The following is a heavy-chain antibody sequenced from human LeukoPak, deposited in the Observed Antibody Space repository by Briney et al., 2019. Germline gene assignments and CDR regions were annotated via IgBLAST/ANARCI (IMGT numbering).Heavy chain of an antibody. CDR1: GFIFSSNW. Sequence: PGGSLRLSCAVSGFIFSSNWMSWVRQAPGKGLEWVANIKQDGSERYYVDSAKGRFTISRDNAKNSLYLQMNSLRAEDTAVYYCARVLRYFDWLTDYFDYWGQGTLVTVSS. V-gene: IGHV3-7*01. D-gene: IGHD3-9*01. CDR2: IKQDGSER. CDR3: ARVLRYFDWLTDYFDY. J-gene: IGHJ4*02.